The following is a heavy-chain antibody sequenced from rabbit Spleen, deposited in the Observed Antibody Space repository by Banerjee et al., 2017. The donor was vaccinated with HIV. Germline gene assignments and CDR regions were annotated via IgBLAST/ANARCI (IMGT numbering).Heavy chain of an antibody. Sequence: QEQLEETGGGLVQPGGSLTLSCKTSGFDFSSYSMSWVRQAPGKGLEWIACIYAGFSASTYYASWAKGRFTVSKTSSTTVTLQMTSLTAADTATYFCARDLVAVIGWNFNLWGQGTLVTVS. CDR3: ARDLVAVIGWNFNL. CDR1: GFDFSSYS. CDR2: IYAGFSAST. J-gene: IGHJ4*01. V-gene: IGHV1S45*01. D-gene: IGHD1-1*01.